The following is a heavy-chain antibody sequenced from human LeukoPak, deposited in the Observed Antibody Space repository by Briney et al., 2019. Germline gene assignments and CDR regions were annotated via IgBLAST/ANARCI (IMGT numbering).Heavy chain of an antibody. CDR2: IYYGGNT. D-gene: IGHD3-22*01. Sequence: SETLSLTCTVSGGSISSSSYYWGWIRQPPGEGLGWIGSIYYGGNTYYNPSLKSRVTMSVDTSKNQFSLKLSSVTAADTAVYYCARHDSSGAYNAFDIWGQGTMVTVSS. J-gene: IGHJ3*02. V-gene: IGHV4-39*01. CDR3: ARHDSSGAYNAFDI. CDR1: GGSISSSSYY.